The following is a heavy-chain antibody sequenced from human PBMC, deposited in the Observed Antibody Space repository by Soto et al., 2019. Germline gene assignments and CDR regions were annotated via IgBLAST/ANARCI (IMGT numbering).Heavy chain of an antibody. CDR1: GFPFSSYG. CDR2: ISYDGSNK. V-gene: IGHV3-30*03. J-gene: IGHJ4*02. D-gene: IGHD3-10*01. CDR3: FGGQYYFDY. Sequence: VQLVESGGGVVQPGRSLRLSCAASGFPFSSYGMHWVREAPGKGLEWVAVISYDGSNKYYADSVKGRFTISRDNSASTLYLQMNSLRPEDTALYYCFGGQYYFDYRGQGTLVTVSP.